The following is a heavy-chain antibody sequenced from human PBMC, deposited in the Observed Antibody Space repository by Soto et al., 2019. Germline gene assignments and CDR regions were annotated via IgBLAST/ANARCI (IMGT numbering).Heavy chain of an antibody. D-gene: IGHD3-10*01. J-gene: IGHJ3*01. CDR2: IGGSGGST. Sequence: GGSLRLSCAASGITFTAYAMSWVRQAPGKGLEWVSGIGGSGGSTYYADSVKGRLTISRDNFKRTLYLQMNNLRAEDTAMYFCAGEGFDVWGRGTMVTVSS. CDR3: AGEGFDV. V-gene: IGHV3-23*01. CDR1: GITFTAYA.